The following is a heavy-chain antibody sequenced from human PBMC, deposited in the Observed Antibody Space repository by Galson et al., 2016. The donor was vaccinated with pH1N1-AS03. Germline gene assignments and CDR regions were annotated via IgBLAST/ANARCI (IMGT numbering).Heavy chain of an antibody. V-gene: IGHV5-51*01. CDR1: GYTFSSYW. J-gene: IGHJ3*02. CDR3: VRHQLRGSVDLPVKNAFDI. Sequence: QSGAEVKKPGESLKISCKGSGYTFSSYWIAWVRQMPGKGLEWMGIIYPGDSDTRYSPSFQGQVTISADKSISTAYLQWSSLKASDIAMYYCVRHQLRGSVDLPVKNAFDIWGQGTFVTVSS. D-gene: IGHD1-1*01. CDR2: IYPGDSDT.